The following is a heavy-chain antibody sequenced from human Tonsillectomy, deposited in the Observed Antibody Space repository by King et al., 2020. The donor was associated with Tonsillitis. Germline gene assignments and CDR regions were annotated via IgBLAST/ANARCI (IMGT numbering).Heavy chain of an antibody. CDR2: ISGSGGST. D-gene: IGHD6-19*01. CDR1: GFTFSSYA. CDR3: AKGAPGIAVAGSGAFDY. J-gene: IGHJ4*02. Sequence: EVQLVESGGDLVQPGGSLRLSCAASGFTFSSYAMSWVRQAPGKGLEWVSGISGSGGSTYYADSVKGRFTISRDNSKNTLYLQMNSLRAEDTAVYYCAKGAPGIAVAGSGAFDYWGQGTLVTVSS. V-gene: IGHV3-23*04.